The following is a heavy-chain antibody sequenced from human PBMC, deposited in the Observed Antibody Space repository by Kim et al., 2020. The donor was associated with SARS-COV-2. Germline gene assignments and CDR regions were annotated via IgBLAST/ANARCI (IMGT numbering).Heavy chain of an antibody. V-gene: IGHV4-39*02. J-gene: IGHJ5*02. CDR1: GGSIINNYYY. CDR2: ICYTRQP. CDR3: AAFPDIFVRKPDMWFDP. Sequence: SETLSLTCAVSGGSIINNYYYWSWIRRPPGMGLEWIGSICYTRQPHYNPALKSRVIISIHTSQHHFSLRLSPLTAADTADYYSAAFPDIFVRKPDMWFDP. D-gene: IGHD3-9*01.